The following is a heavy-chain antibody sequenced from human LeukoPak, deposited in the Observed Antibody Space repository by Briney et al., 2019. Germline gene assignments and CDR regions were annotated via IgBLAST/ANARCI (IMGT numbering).Heavy chain of an antibody. D-gene: IGHD3-22*01. Sequence: VASGKVSCKASGDTFTGYYMHWVRQAPGQGLEWMGWINPNSGGTNYAQKFQGRVTMTRDMSISTVYMELTRLTSDDTAVYYCAREEAGIHDSSGYVAFDIRGQGTMVTVSS. V-gene: IGHV1-2*02. CDR1: GDTFTGYY. J-gene: IGHJ3*02. CDR2: INPNSGGT. CDR3: AREEAGIHDSSGYVAFDI.